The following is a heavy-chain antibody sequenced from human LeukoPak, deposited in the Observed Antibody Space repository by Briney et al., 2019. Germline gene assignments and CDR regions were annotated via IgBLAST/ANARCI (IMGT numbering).Heavy chain of an antibody. CDR3: AKRKALDDTAMADAFDI. CDR1: GFTFSSYA. Sequence: PGGSLRLSCAASGFTFSSYAMSWVRQAPGKGLEWVSAISGGGGSTYYADSVKGRFTISRDNSKNTLYLQTNSLRAEDTAVYYCAKRKALDDTAMADAFDIWGQGTMVTVSS. CDR2: ISGGGGST. D-gene: IGHD5-18*01. V-gene: IGHV3-23*01. J-gene: IGHJ3*02.